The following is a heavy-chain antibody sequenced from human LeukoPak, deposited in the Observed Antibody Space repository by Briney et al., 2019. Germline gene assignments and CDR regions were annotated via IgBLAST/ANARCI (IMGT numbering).Heavy chain of an antibody. V-gene: IGHV3-30-3*01. CDR3: ARDLPGGSGYSGGRLNDAFDL. D-gene: IGHD3-22*01. CDR1: GFTFSSYA. Sequence: GRSLRLSCAGSGFTFSSYAMHWVRQAPGKGLEWVAVISYDGSNKYYADSVKGRFTISRDNSKNTLYLQMNSLRAEDTAVYYCARDLPGGSGYSGGRLNDAFDLWGQGTMVTVSS. CDR2: ISYDGSNK. J-gene: IGHJ3*01.